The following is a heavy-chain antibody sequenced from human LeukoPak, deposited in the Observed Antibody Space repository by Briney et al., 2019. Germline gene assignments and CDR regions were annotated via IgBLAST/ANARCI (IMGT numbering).Heavy chain of an antibody. Sequence: PGGSLRLSCVASGFTFSSYAMSWVRQAPGKGLEWVSAISGGGASTYYADSVKGRFTISRDNAKNSLYLQMNSLRAEDTAVYYCARDPGTTHFDYWGQGTLVTVSS. D-gene: IGHD1-7*01. J-gene: IGHJ4*02. CDR2: ISGGGAST. CDR3: ARDPGTTHFDY. CDR1: GFTFSSYA. V-gene: IGHV3-23*01.